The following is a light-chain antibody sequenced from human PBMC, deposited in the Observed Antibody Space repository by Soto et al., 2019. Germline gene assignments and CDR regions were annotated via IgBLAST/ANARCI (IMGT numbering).Light chain of an antibody. J-gene: IGKJ1*01. CDR1: QSVNNW. CDR2: DAS. Sequence: DIQMTQSPSTLSGSVGERVTISCRASQSVNNWLAWYQRKPGKAPKLLIHDASTLESGIPSRFSGSGSGTEFTLTISSLQPDDFATYYCQQYNSYWTFGQGTKVDIK. CDR3: QQYNSYWT. V-gene: IGKV1-5*01.